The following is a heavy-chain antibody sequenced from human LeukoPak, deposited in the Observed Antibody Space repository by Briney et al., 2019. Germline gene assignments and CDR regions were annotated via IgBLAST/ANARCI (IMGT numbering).Heavy chain of an antibody. CDR1: GGSISSYY. CDR2: IYYSGST. CDR3: ARAGGSGWSIVDY. Sequence: SETLSLTCTVSGGSISSYYWSWIRQPPGKGLEWIGYIYYSGSTNYNPSLKSRVTISVDTSKYQFSLKLSSVTAADTAVYYCARAGGSGWSIVDYWGQGTLVTVSS. D-gene: IGHD6-19*01. J-gene: IGHJ4*02. V-gene: IGHV4-59*01.